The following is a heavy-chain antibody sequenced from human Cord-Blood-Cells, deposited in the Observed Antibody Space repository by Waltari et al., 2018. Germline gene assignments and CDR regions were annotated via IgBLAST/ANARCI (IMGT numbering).Heavy chain of an antibody. D-gene: IGHD3-3*01. V-gene: IGHV3-48*02. CDR3: ARTGVESGFDY. CDR2: ISSSSTI. Sequence: EVQLVESGGGLVQPGGSLRLSCAASGFTFSSYSMNWVRQAPGKGLEWVSYISSSSTIYYADSVKGRFTISRDNAKNSLYLQMNSLRDEDTAVYYCARTGVESGFDYWGQGTLVTVSS. CDR1: GFTFSSYS. J-gene: IGHJ4*02.